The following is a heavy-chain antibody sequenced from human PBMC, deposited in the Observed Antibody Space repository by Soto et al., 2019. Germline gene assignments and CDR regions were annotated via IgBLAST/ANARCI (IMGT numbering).Heavy chain of an antibody. V-gene: IGHV3-74*01. CDR2: INGDGSST. CDR1: GFTFSNYW. J-gene: IGHJ4*02. D-gene: IGHD1-7*01. Sequence: EVQLVESGGGLVQPVGSLRLSCVASGFTFSNYWIHWVRQAPGKGLVWVSRINGDGSSTNYADSVKGQFTISRDNAKNTVYLQMNSLRVEDTAVYYCARGARNYYYFDCWGQGTLVTVS. CDR3: ARGARNYYYFDC.